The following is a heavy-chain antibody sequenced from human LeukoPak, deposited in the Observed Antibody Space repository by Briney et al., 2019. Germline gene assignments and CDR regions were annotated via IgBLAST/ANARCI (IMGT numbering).Heavy chain of an antibody. J-gene: IGHJ4*02. V-gene: IGHV3-33*01. Sequence: GGSLRLSCAASGFPFRSYGMHWVRQAPGKGLEWVAVIQTDGSVKSYADSVKGRFTISRDNSKNTMWLQMNSLRVEDTAVYYCARDSAVPAAQLDHWGQGTLVTVSS. D-gene: IGHD2-2*01. CDR2: IQTDGSVK. CDR3: ARDSAVPAAQLDH. CDR1: GFPFRSYG.